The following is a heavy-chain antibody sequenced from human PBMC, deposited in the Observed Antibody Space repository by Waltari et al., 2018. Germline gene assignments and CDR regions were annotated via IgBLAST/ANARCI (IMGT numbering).Heavy chain of an antibody. CDR1: HGSISSFY. V-gene: IGHV4-59*08. J-gene: IGHJ2*01. CDR2: IYYSGST. D-gene: IGHD6-13*01. Sequence: QVQLQESGPGLVKPSETLSLTCTVSHGSISSFYWNWVRQPPGKGLEWIGYIYYSGSTKYNPSLKSRVTISVDTSKDQFSLNLSSVTAADTAVYYCARQSRGIALAGDLWGRGTLVTVSA. CDR3: ARQSRGIALAGDL.